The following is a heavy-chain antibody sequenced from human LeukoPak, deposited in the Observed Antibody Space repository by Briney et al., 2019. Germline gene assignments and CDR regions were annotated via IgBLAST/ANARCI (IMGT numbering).Heavy chain of an antibody. CDR1: GFTFSSYS. D-gene: IGHD3-10*01. J-gene: IGHJ4*02. CDR3: AKVRFGEFYFDY. Sequence: GGSLRLSCAASGFTFSSYSMNWVRQAPGKGLEWVSAISGSGGSTYYADSVKGRFTISRDNSKNTLYLQMNSLRAEDTAVYYCAKVRFGEFYFDYWGQGTLVTVSS. CDR2: ISGSGGST. V-gene: IGHV3-23*01.